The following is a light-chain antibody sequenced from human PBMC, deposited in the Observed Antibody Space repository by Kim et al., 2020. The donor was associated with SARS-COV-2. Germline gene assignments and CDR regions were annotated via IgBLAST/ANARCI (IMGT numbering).Light chain of an antibody. CDR3: QQRSNWPPLT. V-gene: IGKV3-11*01. J-gene: IGKJ4*01. CDR2: NAS. Sequence: EIVLTQSPATLSLSPGERATLSCRASQSVSSFLAWYQQKPGQPPRLLIYNASNRATGIPARFSGSGSGTDFTLTISSLEPEDFAVYFCQQRSNWPPLTVGGGTKVDIK. CDR1: QSVSSF.